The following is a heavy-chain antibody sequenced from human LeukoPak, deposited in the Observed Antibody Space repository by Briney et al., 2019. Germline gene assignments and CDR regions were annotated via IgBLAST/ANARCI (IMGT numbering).Heavy chain of an antibody. Sequence: GGSLRLSCSASGFSFSNFGIHWVRQAPGKGLEWVAFIRYDGSNKYYADSVKGRFTISRDNSKNTLYLQMNSLRAEDTAVYYCAKELGAIVVVPAAIDYWGQGTLVTVSS. CDR2: IRYDGSNK. D-gene: IGHD2-2*01. CDR3: AKELGAIVVVPAAIDY. J-gene: IGHJ4*02. CDR1: GFSFSNFG. V-gene: IGHV3-30*02.